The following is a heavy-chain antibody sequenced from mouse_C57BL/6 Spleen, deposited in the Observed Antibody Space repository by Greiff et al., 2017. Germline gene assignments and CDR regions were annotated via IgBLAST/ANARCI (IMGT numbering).Heavy chain of an antibody. V-gene: IGHV1-55*01. CDR3: ARGGFITTGVAPFDY. J-gene: IGHJ2*01. D-gene: IGHD1-1*01. Sequence: VQLQQPGAELVKPGASVKMSCKASGYTFTSYWITWVKQRPGQGLEWIGDIYPGSGSTNYNEKLKSKATLTVDTSSSTAYMQLSSLTSEDSAVYYCARGGFITTGVAPFDYWGQGTTLTVSS. CDR2: IYPGSGST. CDR1: GYTFTSYW.